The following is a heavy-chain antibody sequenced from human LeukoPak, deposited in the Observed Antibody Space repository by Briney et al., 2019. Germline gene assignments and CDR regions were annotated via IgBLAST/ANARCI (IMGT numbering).Heavy chain of an antibody. Sequence: PSETLSLTCAVSGYSISSGYYWGWIRQPPGKGLEWIGSIYHSGGTYYNPSLKSRVTISVDTSKNQFSLKLSSVTAADTAVYYCARLYCSSTSCYFVDYWGQGTLVTVSS. J-gene: IGHJ4*02. CDR3: ARLYCSSTSCYFVDY. V-gene: IGHV4-38-2*01. D-gene: IGHD2-2*01. CDR2: IYHSGGT. CDR1: GYSISSGYY.